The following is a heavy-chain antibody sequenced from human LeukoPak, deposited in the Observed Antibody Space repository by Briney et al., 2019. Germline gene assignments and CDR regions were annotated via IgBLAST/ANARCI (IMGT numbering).Heavy chain of an antibody. J-gene: IGHJ5*02. D-gene: IGHD3-22*01. Sequence: GGSLKLSCAASGFTFSSYWMHWVRQAPGKGLVWVSRIYSDGSSTDYADSVKGRFTISRDNAKNTVYLQMNSLRAEDTAVYYCARAYYYDSSDYSALGHWGQGTLVTVSS. CDR2: IYSDGSST. CDR1: GFTFSSYW. V-gene: IGHV3-74*01. CDR3: ARAYYYDSSDYSALGH.